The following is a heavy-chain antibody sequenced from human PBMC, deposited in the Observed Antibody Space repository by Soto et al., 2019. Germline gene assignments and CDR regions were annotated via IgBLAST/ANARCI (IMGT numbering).Heavy chain of an antibody. CDR3: AREGGGGAHYYYGSEPYFDY. V-gene: IGHV1-3*01. CDR2: INAGNGNT. D-gene: IGHD3-10*01. CDR1: GYTFTSYA. J-gene: IGHJ4*02. Sequence: ASVKVSCKASGYTFTSYAMHWVRQAPGQRLEWMGWINAGNGNTKYSQKFQGRVTITRDTSASTAYMELSSLRSEDTAVYYCAREGGGGAHYYYGSEPYFDYWGQGTLVTVSS.